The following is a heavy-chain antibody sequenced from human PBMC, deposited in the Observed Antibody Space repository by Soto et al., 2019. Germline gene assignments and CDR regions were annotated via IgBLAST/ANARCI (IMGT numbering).Heavy chain of an antibody. CDR3: GRDAVTKRDFYYYGMDV. J-gene: IGHJ6*02. D-gene: IGHD4-4*01. CDR1: GGSIKNSGYY. V-gene: IGHV4-31*03. Sequence: QVQLQESGPGLVKPSQTLSLTCTVSGGSIKNSGYYWSWIRQHPEKGLEWIGYISYSGSTDYAPSLKSRVTMSVDTSKIQFFLNLTSVTAADTAVYYCGRDAVTKRDFYYYGMDVWGRGTTVTVSS. CDR2: ISYSGST.